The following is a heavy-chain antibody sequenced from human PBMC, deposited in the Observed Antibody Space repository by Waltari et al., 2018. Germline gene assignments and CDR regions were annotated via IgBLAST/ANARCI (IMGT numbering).Heavy chain of an antibody. Sequence: ESGGGLVQPGRSLRLSCDTSGLSLGDYGMTWVRQAPQKRLEWVGYIRKKAFGATTEFAASVKGRFSLSRDDSKGSIYLQMNSLTADDTAIYYCTSDIAAAGFDYWGQGISVTVSS. CDR2: IRKKAFGATT. J-gene: IGHJ4*02. CDR3: TSDIAAAGFDY. D-gene: IGHD6-13*01. V-gene: IGHV3-49*04. CDR1: GLSLGDYG.